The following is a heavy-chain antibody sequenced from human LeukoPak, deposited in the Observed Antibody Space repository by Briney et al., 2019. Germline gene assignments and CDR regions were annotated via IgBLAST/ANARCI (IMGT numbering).Heavy chain of an antibody. V-gene: IGHV4-39*06. J-gene: IGHJ4*02. Sequence: PSETLSLTCTVSGGSISSSSYYWGWIRQPPGKGLEWIGSIYYSGSTYYNPSLKSRVTISVDTSKNQFPLKLSSVTAADTAVYYCARGRRYDFWSGYYFTFWGQGTLVTVSS. D-gene: IGHD3-3*01. CDR2: IYYSGST. CDR3: ARGRRYDFWSGYYFTF. CDR1: GGSISSSSYY.